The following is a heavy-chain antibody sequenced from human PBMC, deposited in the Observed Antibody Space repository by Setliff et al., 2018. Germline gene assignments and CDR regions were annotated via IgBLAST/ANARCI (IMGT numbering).Heavy chain of an antibody. Sequence: GGSLRLSCEASGFTFDDHTMHWVRQVPGRGLEWISIISWDGVSAEYADSVKGRFAIARDNSKSSLYLQMNSLRTDDTALYFCTRAIGDYVMDSWGQGTLVTVSS. CDR1: GFTFDDHT. CDR2: ISWDGVSA. V-gene: IGHV3-43*01. D-gene: IGHD4-17*01. J-gene: IGHJ4*02. CDR3: TRAIGDYVMDS.